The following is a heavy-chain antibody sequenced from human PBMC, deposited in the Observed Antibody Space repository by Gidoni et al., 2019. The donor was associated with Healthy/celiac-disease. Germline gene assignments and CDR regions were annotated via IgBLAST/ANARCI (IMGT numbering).Heavy chain of an antibody. CDR2: IYYSGST. V-gene: IGHV4-61*01. Sequence: QVQLQESGPGLVKPSETLSLTCTVSGGSVSSGSYYWSWIRQPPGKGLEWIGYIYYSGSTNYNPSLKSRVTISVDTSKNQFSLKLSSVTAADTAVYYCAGGIGYSSGLVDYWGQGTLVTVSS. CDR3: AGGIGYSSGLVDY. J-gene: IGHJ4*02. CDR1: GGSVSSGSYY. D-gene: IGHD6-19*01.